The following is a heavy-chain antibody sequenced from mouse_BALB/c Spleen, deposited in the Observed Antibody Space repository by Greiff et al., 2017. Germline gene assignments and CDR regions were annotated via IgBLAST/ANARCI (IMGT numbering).Heavy chain of an antibody. CDR3: ARGGYDVAWFAY. V-gene: IGHV1-4*02. J-gene: IGHJ3*01. CDR1: GSPSISNT. D-gene: IGHD2-2*01. Sequence: VQLQQPAAELASPGASVKMSCKAPGSPSISNTMHWVKQRPGQGLEWIGYINPSRGYTEYNQKFKDKTTSTAEKSSSTAYMQLSSLTSEDSAVYYCARGGYDVAWFAYWGQGTLVTVSA. CDR2: INPSRGYT.